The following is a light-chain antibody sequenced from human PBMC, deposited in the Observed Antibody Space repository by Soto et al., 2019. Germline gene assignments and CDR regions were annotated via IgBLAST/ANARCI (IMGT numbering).Light chain of an antibody. CDR3: QHYGTSAL. Sequence: EIVLTQSPGTLSLSPGERATLSCRASQSVSSSYVAWYQQKPGQAPRLLIYGASSRATGIPDRFSVSGSGTDFTLTISRLEPEDFAVYYCQHYGTSALFGPGTKVDIK. V-gene: IGKV3-20*01. CDR2: GAS. J-gene: IGKJ3*01. CDR1: QSVSSSY.